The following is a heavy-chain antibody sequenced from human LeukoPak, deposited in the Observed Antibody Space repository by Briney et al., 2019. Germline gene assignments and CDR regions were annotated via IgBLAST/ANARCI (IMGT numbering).Heavy chain of an antibody. Sequence: PSETLSLTCTVSGGSISSGGYYWSWIRQPPGKGLEWIGYIYQSGSTYYNPSLKGRVSISEDTSKNRFSLNLTSLTAADTAIYYCARAPYNSKYYITDWGRGTLVTVSS. D-gene: IGHD4-11*01. CDR2: IYQSGST. V-gene: IGHV4-30-2*01. CDR1: GGSISSGGYY. J-gene: IGHJ4*02. CDR3: ARAPYNSKYYITD.